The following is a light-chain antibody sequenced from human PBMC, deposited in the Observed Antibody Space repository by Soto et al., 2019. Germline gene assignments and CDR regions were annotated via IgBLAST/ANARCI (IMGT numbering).Light chain of an antibody. CDR2: DAS. CDR3: QQSSNWPGVT. Sequence: EIVLTQSPATLSLSPGERATLSCRVSQSVSSYLAWYQQKPGQTPRLLIYDASNRATGIPARFSGSGSGTDFTLTISSLEPEDFAVYYCQQSSNWPGVTFGQGTRLEIK. V-gene: IGKV3-11*01. CDR1: QSVSSY. J-gene: IGKJ5*01.